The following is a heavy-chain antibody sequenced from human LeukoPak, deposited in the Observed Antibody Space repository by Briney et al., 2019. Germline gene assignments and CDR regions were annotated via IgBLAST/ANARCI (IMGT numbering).Heavy chain of an antibody. CDR2: IIPIFGTA. CDR3: ARTPWLPGLQYFQH. D-gene: IGHD3-22*01. J-gene: IGHJ1*01. CDR1: GGTFSSYA. Sequence: ASVKVSCKATGGTFSSYAISWVRQAPGQGLEWMGGIIPIFGTANYAQKFQGRVTITADESTSTAYMELSSLRSEDTAVYYCARTPWLPGLQYFQHWGQGTLVTIFS. V-gene: IGHV1-69*13.